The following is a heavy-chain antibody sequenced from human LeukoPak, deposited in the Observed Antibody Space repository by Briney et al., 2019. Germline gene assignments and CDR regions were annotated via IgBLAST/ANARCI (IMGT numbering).Heavy chain of an antibody. D-gene: IGHD5-12*01. CDR1: GFTFSDYT. CDR2: ISYSSEYI. CDR3: ATDRGGYDPLDY. Sequence: GGSLRLSCAASGFTFSDYTLNWVRQAPGKGLEWVSSISYSSEYIYYADSVEGLFTISRDNAKNSLHLQMNSLRAEDTAIYSFATDRGGYDPLDYWGQGTLVTVSS. V-gene: IGHV3-21*01. J-gene: IGHJ4*02.